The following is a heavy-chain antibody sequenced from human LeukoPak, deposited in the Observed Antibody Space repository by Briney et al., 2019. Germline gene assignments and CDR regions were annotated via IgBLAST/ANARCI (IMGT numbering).Heavy chain of an antibody. Sequence: GGSLRLSCAASGFAFSNAWMSWVRQAPGKGLEWVGRIKSKTDGGTTDYAAPVKGRFTISRDDSKNTLYLQMNSLRAEDTAVYYCARVIERYYYMDVWGKGTTVTISS. CDR1: GFAFSNAW. J-gene: IGHJ6*03. CDR3: ARVIERYYYMDV. V-gene: IGHV3-15*01. CDR2: IKSKTDGGTT.